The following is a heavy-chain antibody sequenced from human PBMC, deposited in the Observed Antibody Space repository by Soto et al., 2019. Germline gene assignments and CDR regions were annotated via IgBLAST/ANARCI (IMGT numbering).Heavy chain of an antibody. D-gene: IGHD2-2*02. Sequence: GGSLRLSCAAPGFTFHNFVMSWVRQAPGKGLEWVSAISGSGAVIYYADSVKGRFTISRDNSKNTLYLQMNSLRAEDTAVYYCAKGSSAARPYYFDNWGQGTLVTVSS. V-gene: IGHV3-23*01. CDR1: GFTFHNFV. J-gene: IGHJ4*02. CDR2: ISGSGAVI. CDR3: AKGSSAARPYYFDN.